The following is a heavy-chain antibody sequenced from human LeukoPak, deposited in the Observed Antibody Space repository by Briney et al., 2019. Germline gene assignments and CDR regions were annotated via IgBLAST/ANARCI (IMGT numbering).Heavy chain of an antibody. CDR1: GGSFSAYY. D-gene: IGHD1-26*01. J-gene: IGHJ4*02. V-gene: IGHV4-34*01. CDR3: AKGDTTWELPHDD. Sequence: SETLSLTCAVYGGSFSAYYWSWIRQPPGKGLEWIGEINHTGSTSYNPSLKSRVTISVDTSKNQFSLKLNSVTAADTAVYYCAKGDTTWELPHDDWGQGTLVTVSS. CDR2: INHTGST.